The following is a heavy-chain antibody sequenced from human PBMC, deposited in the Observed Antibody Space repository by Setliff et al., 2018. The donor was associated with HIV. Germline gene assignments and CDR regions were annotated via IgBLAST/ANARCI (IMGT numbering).Heavy chain of an antibody. J-gene: IGHJ5*02. CDR1: SESLRGYY. CDR3: ARGKRGAITMVRGVVILVHWFDP. V-gene: IGHV4-34*01. CDR2: INHSGST. Sequence: SETLSLTCAVYSESLRGYYWSWTRQPPGRGLEWIGAINHSGSTNYNPSLKSRTTRSIDTSKNQFSLKLTSVTAAYTAVYYCARGKRGAITMVRGVVILVHWFDPWGQGTRVTVSS. D-gene: IGHD3-10*01.